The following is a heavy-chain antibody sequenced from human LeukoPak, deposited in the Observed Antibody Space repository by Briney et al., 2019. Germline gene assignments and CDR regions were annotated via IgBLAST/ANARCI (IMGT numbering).Heavy chain of an antibody. CDR1: DYSISSAYY. Sequence: PSETLSLTCAVSDYSISSAYYWGWIRQPPGKGLEWIGSIYHSGSTDYNPSLKSRVTISVDTSKNQFSLKLRSVTAEDTAVYYCARDQAYCGGDCYFDFWGQGTLVTVSS. CDR3: ARDQAYCGGDCYFDF. J-gene: IGHJ4*02. CDR2: IYHSGST. D-gene: IGHD2-21*02. V-gene: IGHV4-38-2*02.